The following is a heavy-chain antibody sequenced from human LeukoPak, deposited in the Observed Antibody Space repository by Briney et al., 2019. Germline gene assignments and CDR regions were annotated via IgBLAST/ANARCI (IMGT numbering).Heavy chain of an antibody. V-gene: IGHV3-74*01. CDR2: INSDGSST. Sequence: GGSLRLSCAASGFTFSSYWMHWVRQAPGKGLVWVSRINSDGSSTTYADSVKGRFTISRDKAKNTLYLQMNSLRAEDTAVYYCAREPIYDFWSGPDGGIRFDPWGQGTPVTVSS. D-gene: IGHD3-3*01. CDR3: AREPIYDFWSGPDGGIRFDP. J-gene: IGHJ5*02. CDR1: GFTFSSYW.